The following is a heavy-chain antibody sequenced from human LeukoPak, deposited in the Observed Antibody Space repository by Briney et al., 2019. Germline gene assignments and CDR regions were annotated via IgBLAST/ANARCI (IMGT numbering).Heavy chain of an antibody. D-gene: IGHD3-9*01. J-gene: IGHJ4*02. V-gene: IGHV3-7*03. Sequence: GGSLRLSCAASGFTFSSYWMSWVRQAPGKGLEWVANIKQDGSEKYYVDSVKGRFTISRDNAKNTLYLQMNSLSAEDTAIYYCAKWGDYDVLTGYYDSDYWGQGTLVTVSS. CDR2: IKQDGSEK. CDR1: GFTFSSYW. CDR3: AKWGDYDVLTGYYDSDY.